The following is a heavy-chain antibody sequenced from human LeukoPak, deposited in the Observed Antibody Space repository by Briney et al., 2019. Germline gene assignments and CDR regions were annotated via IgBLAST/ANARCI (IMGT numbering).Heavy chain of an antibody. J-gene: IGHJ4*02. CDR2: ISGNGGTT. Sequence: GESLKISCADSGFTFSSYGMSWVRQAPGKGLEWVSAISGNGGTTYYLDSVKGRFTISRDNSKNTLYLQMNSLRAEDTAIYYCAKRLAGKPPDYWGQGTLVTVSS. V-gene: IGHV3-23*01. CDR1: GFTFSSYG. D-gene: IGHD3-9*01. CDR3: AKRLAGKPPDY.